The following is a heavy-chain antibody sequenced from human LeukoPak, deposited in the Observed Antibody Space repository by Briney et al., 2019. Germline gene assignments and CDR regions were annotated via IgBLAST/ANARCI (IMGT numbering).Heavy chain of an antibody. CDR3: ARDYYASGSHDY. D-gene: IGHD3-10*01. J-gene: IGHJ4*02. CDR2: IKQDGSET. V-gene: IGHV3-7*01. Sequence: GGSLRLSCAGSGFTFKTYWLTWVRQAPGEGLEWVGNIKQDGSETYYGNSVKGRFTISRDNAKNSMYLQMNNLRAEDTAVYYCARDYYASGSHDYWGQGTLVTVSS. CDR1: GFTFKTYW.